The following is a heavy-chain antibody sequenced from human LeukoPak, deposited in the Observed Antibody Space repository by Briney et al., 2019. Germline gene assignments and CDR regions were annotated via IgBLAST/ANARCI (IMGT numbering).Heavy chain of an antibody. CDR1: GGSFSGYY. CDR3: ARRGRRTYYYYGMDV. J-gene: IGHJ6*02. D-gene: IGHD3-16*01. Sequence: SETLSLTCAVYGGSFSGYYWSWIRQPPGKGLEWIGEINHSGSTNYNPSLKSRVTISVDASNNQFSLKLSSVTAADTAVYYCARRGRRTYYYYGMDVWGQGTTVTVSS. V-gene: IGHV4-34*01. CDR2: INHSGST.